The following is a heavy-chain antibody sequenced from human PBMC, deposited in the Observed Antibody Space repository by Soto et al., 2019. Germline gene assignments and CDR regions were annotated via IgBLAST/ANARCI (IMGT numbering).Heavy chain of an antibody. Sequence: QVQLVQSGAEVKKPGASAKVSCKASGYTFTSYAMHWVRQAPGQRLEWMGWINAGNGNTKYSQKFQGRVTITRDTSASTAYMELSSLRSEDTAVYYCARVLGVAKGDYWGQGTLVTVSS. V-gene: IGHV1-3*01. CDR3: ARVLGVAKGDY. CDR2: INAGNGNT. CDR1: GYTFTSYA. D-gene: IGHD3-3*01. J-gene: IGHJ4*02.